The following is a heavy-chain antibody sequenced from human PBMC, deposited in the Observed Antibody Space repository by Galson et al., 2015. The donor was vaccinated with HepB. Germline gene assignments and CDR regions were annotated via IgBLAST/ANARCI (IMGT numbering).Heavy chain of an antibody. CDR1: GFTFSSYA. J-gene: IGHJ4*02. Sequence: SLRLSCAASGFTFSSYAMHWVRQAPGKGLEWVAVISYDGSNKYYADSVKGRFTISRDNSKNTLYLQMNSLRAEDTAVYYCARGHCSGGSCYSLDFDYWGQGTLVTVSS. D-gene: IGHD2-15*01. CDR2: ISYDGSNK. CDR3: ARGHCSGGSCYSLDFDY. V-gene: IGHV3-30-3*01.